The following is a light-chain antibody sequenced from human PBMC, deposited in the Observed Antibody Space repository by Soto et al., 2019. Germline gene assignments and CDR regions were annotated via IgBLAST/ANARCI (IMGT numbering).Light chain of an antibody. CDR3: SSYTSSSTPYV. CDR1: SSDVGGYNY. V-gene: IGLV2-14*04. CDR2: DVS. Sequence: CKENSSDVGGYNYVSWYQQHPGKAPKLMIYDVSSRPSGVSNRFSGAKSGNTASLTISGLQTEDEADYYCSSYTSSSTPYVFGTGTKVTVL. J-gene: IGLJ1*01.